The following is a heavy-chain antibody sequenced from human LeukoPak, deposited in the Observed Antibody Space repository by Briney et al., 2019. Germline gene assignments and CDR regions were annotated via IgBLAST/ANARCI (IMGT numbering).Heavy chain of an antibody. CDR3: ARDGGGGYSQIDF. CDR2: VSHDGIQT. Sequence: PGGSLRLSCAASGFTFSNYAMHWVRQGLVKGLESMAVVSHDGIQTYYADSVKGRFTISRDNSKSTLFLQMNSLRAEDTAVYYCARDGGGGYSQIDFWGQGTLVTVSS. D-gene: IGHD5-24*01. J-gene: IGHJ4*02. V-gene: IGHV3-30-3*01. CDR1: GFTFSNYA.